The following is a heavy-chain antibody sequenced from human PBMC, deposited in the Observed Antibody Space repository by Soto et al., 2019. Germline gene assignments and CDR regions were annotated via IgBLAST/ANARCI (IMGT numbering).Heavy chain of an antibody. CDR2: INAGNGNT. Sequence: ASVKVSCKASGYTFTSYAIHWVRQAPGQRLEWMGWINAGNGNTKYSQKFQGRVTITRDTSASTAYMELSSLRSEDTAVYSCAREPLDYYYGMDVWGQGTTVTVSS. J-gene: IGHJ6*02. D-gene: IGHD3-3*02. V-gene: IGHV1-3*01. CDR1: GYTFTSYA. CDR3: AREPLDYYYGMDV.